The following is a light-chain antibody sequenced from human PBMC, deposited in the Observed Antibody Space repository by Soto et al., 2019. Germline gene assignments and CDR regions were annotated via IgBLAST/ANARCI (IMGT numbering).Light chain of an antibody. Sequence: LQMTPSPPPLSASLRERNTKPFPASQCIRNDLGWYQQKPGKAPKLLIYAASTLQSGVPSRFSGSGSGTDFTLTIGCLQPEDFATYYCLQDYDYPLTFGGGTKV. CDR1: QCIRND. CDR2: AAS. CDR3: LQDYDYPLT. J-gene: IGKJ4*01. V-gene: IGKV1-6*01.